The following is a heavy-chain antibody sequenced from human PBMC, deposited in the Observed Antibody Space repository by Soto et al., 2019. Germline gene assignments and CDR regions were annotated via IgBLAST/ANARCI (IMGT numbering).Heavy chain of an antibody. V-gene: IGHV4-34*01. J-gene: IGHJ4*02. CDR2: INHSGST. Sequence: QVQLQQWGAGLLKPSETLSLTCAVYGWSFSGYYWSWIRQPPGKGLEWIGEINHSGSTNYNPSLKIQVTISVDTSKNQFSLKLSSVTAADTAVYYCARVQENYYDSSGYYSFDYRGQGTLVTASS. CDR3: ARVQENYYDSSGYYSFDY. CDR1: GWSFSGYY. D-gene: IGHD3-22*01.